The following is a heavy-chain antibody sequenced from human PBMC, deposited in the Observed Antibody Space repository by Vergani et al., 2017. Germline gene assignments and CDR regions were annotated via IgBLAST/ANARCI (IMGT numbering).Heavy chain of an antibody. CDR2: ISWNSGSI. D-gene: IGHD2-15*01. CDR1: GFTFDDYA. Sequence: EVQLVESGGGLVQPGRSLRLSCAASGFTFDDYAMHWVRQAPGKGLEWVSGISWNSGSIGYADSVKGRFTISRDNSKNSLYLQMNSLRTEDTALYYCAKELLGYCSGGSCFSLGYWGQGTLVTVSS. CDR3: AKELLGYCSGGSCFSLGY. J-gene: IGHJ4*02. V-gene: IGHV3-9*01.